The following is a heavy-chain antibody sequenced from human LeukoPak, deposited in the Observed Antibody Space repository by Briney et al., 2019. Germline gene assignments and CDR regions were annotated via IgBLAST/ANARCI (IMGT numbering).Heavy chain of an antibody. D-gene: IGHD6-13*01. CDR1: GYTFTGYY. J-gene: IGHJ3*01. CDR2: INHNSGGT. V-gene: IGHV1-2*02. Sequence: ASVKVSCKASGYTFTGYYMHWVRLAPGQGLEWMGWINHNSGGTNYAQKFQGRVTMTRDTSISIAYMELSRLRSDDTAVYYCARDSLLVSGSWYHWGQVTMVTVSS. CDR3: ARDSLLVSGSWYH.